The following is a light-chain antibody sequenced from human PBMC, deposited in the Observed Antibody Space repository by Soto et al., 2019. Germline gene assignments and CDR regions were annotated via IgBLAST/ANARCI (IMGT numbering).Light chain of an antibody. Sequence: EIVLTQFPGTLSLSPGERATLSCRASQSVSSSYFAWYQQKPGQAPRLLIYGASGRATGIPDRFSGSGSGTDFTLTISRLEPEDFAVYYCQQYGSSPMYTFGQGTKLEIK. CDR3: QQYGSSPMYT. J-gene: IGKJ2*01. CDR1: QSVSSSY. CDR2: GAS. V-gene: IGKV3-20*01.